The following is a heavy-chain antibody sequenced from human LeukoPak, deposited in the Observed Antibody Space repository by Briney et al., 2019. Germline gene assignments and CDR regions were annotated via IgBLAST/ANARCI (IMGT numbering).Heavy chain of an antibody. CDR2: ISYNGGRK. CDR1: GFNFNTYA. Sequence: RRSPRLSCAASGFNFNTYAIHGVRQAPRKGVEWVALISYNGGRKEYAASVKGRFTIDRDNSKKTVYLQMNYLSPDDTAIYVCARQEARYDYYEGLDYWGQGSLSPSPQ. CDR3: ARQEARYDYYEGLDY. J-gene: IGHJ4*02. D-gene: IGHD3-16*01. V-gene: IGHV3-30*03.